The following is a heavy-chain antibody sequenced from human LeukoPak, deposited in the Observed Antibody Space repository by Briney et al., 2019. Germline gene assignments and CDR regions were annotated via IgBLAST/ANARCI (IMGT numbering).Heavy chain of an antibody. CDR1: GSTFSSYA. CDR2: IIPILGIA. J-gene: IGHJ4*02. Sequence: SVKVSCKASGSTFSSYAISWVRQAPGQGLEWMGRIIPILGIANYAQKFQGRVTITADKSTSTAYMELSSLKSEDTAVYFCARGSHTATFDFWGQGSLVTVSS. CDR3: ARGSHTATFDF. D-gene: IGHD5-18*01. V-gene: IGHV1-69*04.